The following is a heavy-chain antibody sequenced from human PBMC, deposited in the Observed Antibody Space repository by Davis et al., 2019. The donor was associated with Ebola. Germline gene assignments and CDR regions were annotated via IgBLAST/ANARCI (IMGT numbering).Heavy chain of an antibody. Sequence: AASVKVSCKASGYTFTSYGISWVRQAPGQGLEWMGWISGYNGNTNYAQKLQGRVTMTTDTSTSTAYMELRSLRSDDTAVYYCARGVTMVRGTFWCDYWGQGTLVTVSS. V-gene: IGHV1-18*01. CDR2: ISGYNGNT. D-gene: IGHD3-10*01. CDR3: ARGVTMVRGTFWCDY. CDR1: GYTFTSYG. J-gene: IGHJ4*02.